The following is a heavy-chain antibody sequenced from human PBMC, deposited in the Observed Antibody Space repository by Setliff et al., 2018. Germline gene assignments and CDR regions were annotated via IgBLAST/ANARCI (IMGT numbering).Heavy chain of an antibody. CDR1: GFTFDSYG. V-gene: IGHV3-33*06. D-gene: IGHD1-1*01. CDR3: AKDYLSRWWNEPPLYFDD. J-gene: IGHJ4*01. CDR2: IWYDGSDQ. Sequence: LRLSCAASGFTFDSYGMHWVRQAPGKGLEWVAVIWYDGSDQAYADSVKGRFTISRDNSKNTLYLQMNDVRREDAAFYYCAKDYLSRWWNEPPLYFDDWGPGVLVTVSS.